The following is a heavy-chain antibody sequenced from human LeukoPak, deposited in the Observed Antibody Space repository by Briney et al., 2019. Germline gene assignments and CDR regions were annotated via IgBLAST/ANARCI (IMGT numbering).Heavy chain of an antibody. CDR2: MNPNSGNT. CDR3: ARGNMITFGGVIVT. CDR1: GYTFTSYD. Sequence: ASVKVSCKASGYTFTSYDINWVRQTTGQGLEWMGWMNPNSGNTGYAQKFQGRVTMTRNTSISTAYMELSSLRSEDTAVYYCARGNMITFGGVIVTWGQGTLVTVSS. V-gene: IGHV1-8*01. J-gene: IGHJ4*02. D-gene: IGHD3-16*02.